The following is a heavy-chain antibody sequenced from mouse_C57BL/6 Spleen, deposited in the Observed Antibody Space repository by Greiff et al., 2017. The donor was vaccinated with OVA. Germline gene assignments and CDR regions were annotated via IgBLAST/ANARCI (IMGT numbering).Heavy chain of an antibody. J-gene: IGHJ2*01. D-gene: IGHD2-2*01. CDR2: IYPGDGDT. CDR1: GYAFSSYW. Sequence: QVQLQQSGAELVKPGASVKISCKASGYAFSSYWMNWVKQRPGKGLEWIGQIYPGDGDTNYNGQFKGKATLTADKSSSTAYMQLSSLTSEDSAVYFCARTYYYGYDGEYYFDYWGQGTTLTVSS. V-gene: IGHV1-80*01. CDR3: ARTYYYGYDGEYYFDY.